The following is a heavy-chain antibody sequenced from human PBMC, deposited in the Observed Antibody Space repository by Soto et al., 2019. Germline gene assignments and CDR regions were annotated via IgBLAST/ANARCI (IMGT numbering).Heavy chain of an antibody. J-gene: IGHJ6*02. CDR1: GFTFSSYS. D-gene: IGHD3-16*02. CDR3: AKCVGDYVWGSYRGWYYYYGMDV. CDR2: ISSSSSTI. V-gene: IGHV3-48*01. Sequence: VGSLRLSCAASGFTFSSYSMNWVRQAPGKGLEWVSYISSSSSTIYYADSVKGRFTISRDNAKNSLYLQMNSLRAEDTAVYYCAKCVGDYVWGSYRGWYYYYGMDVWGQGTTVTVSS.